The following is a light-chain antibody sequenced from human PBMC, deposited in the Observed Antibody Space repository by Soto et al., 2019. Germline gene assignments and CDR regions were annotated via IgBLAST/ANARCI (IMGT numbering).Light chain of an antibody. CDR3: QQHNSFSIT. Sequence: EIVLTQCPSMLGGSPGGRATLSWRASQSISRSLAWYQQKPGQAPRLLISDASTRATGIPARFSGSGYGTEFTLTISSLQSEDFEVYYCQQHNSFSITFGQGTRLEIK. CDR1: QSISRS. J-gene: IGKJ5*01. CDR2: DAS. V-gene: IGKV3-15*01.